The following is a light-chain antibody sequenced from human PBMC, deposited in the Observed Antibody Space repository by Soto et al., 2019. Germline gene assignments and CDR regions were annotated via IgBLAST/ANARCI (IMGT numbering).Light chain of an antibody. V-gene: IGLV2-14*01. CDR1: SSDVGGYNY. J-gene: IGLJ2*01. CDR3: SSYTSSSTLVV. CDR2: EVS. Sequence: QAVVTQPASVSGSPGQSITISCTGTSSDVGGYNYVSWYQQHPGKAPKLMIYEVSNRPSGVSNRFSGSKSGNTASLTISGLQAEDEADYYCSSYTSSSTLVVFGGVTKLTVL.